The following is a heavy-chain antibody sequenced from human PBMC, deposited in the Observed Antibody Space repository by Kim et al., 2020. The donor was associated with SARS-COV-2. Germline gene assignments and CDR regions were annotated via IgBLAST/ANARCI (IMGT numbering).Heavy chain of an antibody. V-gene: IGHV3-7*01. D-gene: IGHD3-10*01. CDR2: IKGDGSED. CDR3: AALESAQAPGGI. J-gene: IGHJ4*02. CDR1: GYNFSNYW. Sequence: GGSLRLSCVASGYNFSNYWMSWVRQAPGKGLEWVAIIKGDGSEDHYVDSVNGLFTLYRDTARYSLSLLMNSLRTEDTAIYYCAALESAQAPGGIWGQGTQVTVSS.